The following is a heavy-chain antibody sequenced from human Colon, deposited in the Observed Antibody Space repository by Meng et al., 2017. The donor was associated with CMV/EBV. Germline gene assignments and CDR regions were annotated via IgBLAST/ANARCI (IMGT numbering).Heavy chain of an antibody. CDR2: IDTSGYTV. CDR3: ARDRGTAVGEDGMDV. D-gene: IGHD3-10*01. Sequence: SCAAPGFMFSNYEMNWVRQAPGKGLEWVGYIDTSGYTVSYGDSVKGRFTISRDNAKNSLFLQMNSLRGDDTAVYYCARDRGTAVGEDGMDVWGQGTTVTVSS. CDR1: GFMFSNYE. V-gene: IGHV3-48*03. J-gene: IGHJ6*02.